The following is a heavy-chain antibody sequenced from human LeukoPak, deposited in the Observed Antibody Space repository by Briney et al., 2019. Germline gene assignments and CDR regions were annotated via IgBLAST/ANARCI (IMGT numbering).Heavy chain of an antibody. D-gene: IGHD3-3*02. Sequence: GGSLRLSCAASGFSFRTYGMHWVRQAPGKGVGCVAFIRDDGTKKYYGDSVKGRFTISRDNSKKTLYLQMDSLRIEDTGVYYCAKVGLTFAGAMDVWGQGTTVTVTS. CDR3: AKVGLTFAGAMDV. J-gene: IGHJ6*02. V-gene: IGHV3-30*02. CDR1: GFSFRTYG. CDR2: IRDDGTKK.